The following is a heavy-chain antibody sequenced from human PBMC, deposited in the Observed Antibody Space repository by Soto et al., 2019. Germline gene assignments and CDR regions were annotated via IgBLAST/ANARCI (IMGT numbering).Heavy chain of an antibody. CDR3: ARDYGSGRARGFDP. V-gene: IGHV4-39*07. CDR1: GGSISSSSYY. J-gene: IGHJ5*02. CDR2: IYYSGST. Sequence: SETLSLTCTVSGGSISSSSYYWGWIRQPPGKGLEWIGSIYYSGSTNYNPSLKSRVTISVDKSKNQFSLKLSSVTAADTAVYYCARDYGSGRARGFDPWGQGTLVTVS. D-gene: IGHD3-10*01.